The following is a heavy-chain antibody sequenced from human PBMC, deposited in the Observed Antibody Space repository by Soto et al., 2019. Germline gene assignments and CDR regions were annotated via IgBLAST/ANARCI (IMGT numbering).Heavy chain of an antibody. CDR1: GFTFSSYE. CDR3: ARGLYGGNDY. CDR2: ISSSGSTI. D-gene: IGHD2-15*01. J-gene: IGHJ4*02. V-gene: IGHV3-48*03. Sequence: EVQLVESGGGLVQPGGSLRLSCAASGFTFSSYEMNWVRQAPGEGLEWVSYISSSGSTIYYADSVKGRFTLSRDNAKNSLYLQMNSLRAEDTAVYYCARGLYGGNDYWGQVTLVTVSS.